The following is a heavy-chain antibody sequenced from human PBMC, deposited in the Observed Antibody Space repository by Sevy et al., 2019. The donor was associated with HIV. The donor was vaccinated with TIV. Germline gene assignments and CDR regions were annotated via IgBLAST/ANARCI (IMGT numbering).Heavy chain of an antibody. CDR3: AKNTAAAGAGGFDY. V-gene: IGHV3-30*02. D-gene: IGHD6-13*01. CDR2: IQNDGNDK. J-gene: IGHJ4*02. Sequence: LSLTCAASRFIFNDYGMHWVRQAPGKGLEWVAFIQNDGNDKYYADSIRGRFTISRDNSKNMLFLQMNSLRSEDTAMYYCAKNTAAAGAGGFDYWGQGTLVTVSS. CDR1: RFIFNDYG.